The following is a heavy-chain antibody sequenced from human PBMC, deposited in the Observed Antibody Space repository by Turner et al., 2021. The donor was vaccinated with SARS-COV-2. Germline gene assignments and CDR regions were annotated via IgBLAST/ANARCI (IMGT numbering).Heavy chain of an antibody. CDR2: INSGSSYI. Sequence: VQLVESGGGLVKPGGSLRLSCAASGFPFSRCSMNWVRQAPEKGLEWVASINSGSSYIYYADALKGRVTISRDNTKRSLFLQMNSLRVEDTAVYYCTRSRDYYGSGTYYNYDYWGQGTLVTVSS. D-gene: IGHD3-10*01. CDR3: TRSRDYYGSGTYYNYDY. CDR1: GFPFSRCS. J-gene: IGHJ4*02. V-gene: IGHV3-21*02.